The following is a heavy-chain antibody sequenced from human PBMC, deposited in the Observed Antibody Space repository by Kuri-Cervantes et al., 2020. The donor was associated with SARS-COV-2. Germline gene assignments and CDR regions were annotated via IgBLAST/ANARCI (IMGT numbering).Heavy chain of an antibody. CDR3: AAAPVTKSPYYYYYYGMDV. J-gene: IGHJ6*02. D-gene: IGHD4-17*01. CDR2: IIPIFGTA. Sequence: SVKVSCKASGGTFSSYAISWVRQAPGQGLEWMGGIIPIFGTANYAQKFQGRVTITADESTSTAYMELSRLRSDDTAVYYCAAAPVTKSPYYYYYYGMDVWGQGTTVTVSS. CDR1: GGTFSSYA. V-gene: IGHV1-69*13.